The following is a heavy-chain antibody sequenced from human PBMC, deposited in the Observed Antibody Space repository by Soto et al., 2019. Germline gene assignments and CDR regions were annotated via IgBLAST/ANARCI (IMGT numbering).Heavy chain of an antibody. CDR1: GFTFDDYA. D-gene: IGHD6-19*01. Sequence: PGGSLRLSCAASGFTFDDYAMHWVRQAPGKGLEWVSGISWNSGSIGYADSVKGRFTIPRDNAKNSLYLQMNSLRAEDTALYYCAKDMAVAGHDAFDIWGQGTMVTVSS. V-gene: IGHV3-9*01. CDR2: ISWNSGSI. CDR3: AKDMAVAGHDAFDI. J-gene: IGHJ3*02.